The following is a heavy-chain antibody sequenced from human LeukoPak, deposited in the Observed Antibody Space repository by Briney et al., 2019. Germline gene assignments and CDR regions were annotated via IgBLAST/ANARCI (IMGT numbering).Heavy chain of an antibody. Sequence: PGGSLRLSCVASGFIFTSFGMNWVRQAPGKGLEWVSSITHGGQICYADSVKGRFTISRDSTKNSVYLQMDNLRDDDTAVYFCARDDRYGSGTLGKRFDPWGQGTLVSVSS. CDR3: ARDDRYGSGTLGKRFDP. CDR1: GFIFTSFG. V-gene: IGHV3-21*01. D-gene: IGHD3-10*01. CDR2: ITHGGQI. J-gene: IGHJ5*02.